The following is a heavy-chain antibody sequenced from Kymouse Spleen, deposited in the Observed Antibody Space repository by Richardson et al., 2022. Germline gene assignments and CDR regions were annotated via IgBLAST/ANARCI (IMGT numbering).Heavy chain of an antibody. D-gene: IGHD1-7*01. J-gene: IGHJ6*02. V-gene: IGHV3-30*18. Sequence: QVQLVESGGGVVQPGRSLRLSCAASGFTFSSYGMHWVRQAPGKGLEWVAVISYDGSNKYYADSVKGRFTISRDNSKNTLYLQMNSLRAEDTAVYYCAKGQLELGYGMDVWGQGTTVTVSS. CDR1: GFTFSSYG. CDR3: AKGQLELGYGMDV. CDR2: ISYDGSNK.